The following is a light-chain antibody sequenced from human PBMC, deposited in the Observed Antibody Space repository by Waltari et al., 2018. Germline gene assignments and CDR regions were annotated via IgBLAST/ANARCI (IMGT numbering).Light chain of an antibody. J-gene: IGKJ2*01. CDR2: RAS. Sequence: DIQMTQSPSTLSASVGDSITLTCRASQSISSWLAWYHHKPGKAPKLLIYRASSLEGGVPSRFSGSGSGTEFTLTISSLQPDDFGTYYCQQYISSPGTFGQGTKVEIK. V-gene: IGKV1-5*03. CDR1: QSISSW. CDR3: QQYISSPGT.